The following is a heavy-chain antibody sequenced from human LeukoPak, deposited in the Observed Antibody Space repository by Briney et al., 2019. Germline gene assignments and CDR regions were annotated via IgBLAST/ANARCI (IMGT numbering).Heavy chain of an antibody. Sequence: GGSLRLSCAASGFTFDDYGMSWVRQAPGKGLEWVSGNWNGGSTGYADSVEGRFTISRDNAKNSLYLQMNSLRAEDTALYYCARQSQAYYDFWSGYAREAFDIWGQGTMVTVSS. CDR1: GFTFDDYG. CDR2: NWNGGST. D-gene: IGHD3-3*01. J-gene: IGHJ3*02. CDR3: ARQSQAYYDFWSGYAREAFDI. V-gene: IGHV3-20*04.